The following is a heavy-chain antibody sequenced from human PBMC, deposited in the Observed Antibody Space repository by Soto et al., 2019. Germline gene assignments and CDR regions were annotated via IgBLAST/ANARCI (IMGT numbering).Heavy chain of an antibody. D-gene: IGHD5-12*01. J-gene: IGHJ4*02. CDR1: GGSISSGNNY. CDR2: FDYSGTT. V-gene: IGHV4-39*01. Sequence: QLQLQELGPGLVKPSETLSLTCTVSGGSISSGNNYWGWIRQPPGKGLEWIGSFDYSGTTYYNPSLKGRVTISVDTFENQFSLKLNSVTAADTAVYYCARLGWRSGYDYTGRGYWGQGTLVTVSS. CDR3: ARLGWRSGYDYTGRGY.